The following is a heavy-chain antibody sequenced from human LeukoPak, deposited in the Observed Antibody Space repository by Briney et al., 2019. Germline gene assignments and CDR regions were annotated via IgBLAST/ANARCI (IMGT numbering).Heavy chain of an antibody. V-gene: IGHV3-33*01. CDR1: GFTFSSYG. CDR2: IWYDGSNK. J-gene: IGHJ4*02. CDR3: ARGGGYCSGGSCYNVWVYYFDY. D-gene: IGHD2-15*01. Sequence: GGSLRLSCAASGFTFSSYGMHWVRQAPGKGLEWVAVIWYDGSNKYYADSVKGRFTISRDNSKNTLYLQMNSLRAEDTAVYYCARGGGYCSGGSCYNVWVYYFDYWGQGTLVTVSS.